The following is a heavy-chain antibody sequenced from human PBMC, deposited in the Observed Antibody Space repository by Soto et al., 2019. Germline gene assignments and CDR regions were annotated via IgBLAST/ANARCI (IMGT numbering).Heavy chain of an antibody. CDR2: ISGSGGST. D-gene: IGHD6-13*01. J-gene: IGHJ5*02. V-gene: IGHV3-23*01. Sequence: PGGSLRLSCAASGFTFSSYAMSWVRQAPGKGLEWVSAISGSGGSTYYADSVKGRFTISRDNSKNTLYLQMNSLRAEDTAVYYCAKESSSSWPPFGANWFDPWGQGTLVTVSS. CDR1: GFTFSSYA. CDR3: AKESSSSWPPFGANWFDP.